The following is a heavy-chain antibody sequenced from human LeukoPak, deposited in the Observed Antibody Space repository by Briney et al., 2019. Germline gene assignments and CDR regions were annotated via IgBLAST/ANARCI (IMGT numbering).Heavy chain of an antibody. Sequence: PGGSLRLSCAASGFTFSNAWMSWVRQAPGKGLEWVGRIKSKTDGGTTDHAAPVKGRFTISRDDSKNTLYLQMNSLKTEDTAVYYCTTDGYYYGSGSPFDYWGQGTLVTVSS. V-gene: IGHV3-15*01. CDR3: TTDGYYYGSGSPFDY. J-gene: IGHJ4*02. D-gene: IGHD3-10*01. CDR1: GFTFSNAW. CDR2: IKSKTDGGTT.